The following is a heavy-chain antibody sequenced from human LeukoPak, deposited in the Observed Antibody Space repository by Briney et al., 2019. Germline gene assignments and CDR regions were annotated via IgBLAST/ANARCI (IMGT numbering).Heavy chain of an antibody. Sequence: SETLSLTCAVSVASITSSNHFWGWIRQPPGKGLEWIGTIYYSGSPHSNPSLKSRVTISIDASKNQFSLRLSSVTAADTAVYYCAVAGARYSDTGGLYAFDFWGRGTMVTVSS. CDR3: AVAGARYSDTGGLYAFDF. CDR2: IYYSGSP. D-gene: IGHD2-8*02. CDR1: VASITSSNHF. V-gene: IGHV4-39*01. J-gene: IGHJ3*01.